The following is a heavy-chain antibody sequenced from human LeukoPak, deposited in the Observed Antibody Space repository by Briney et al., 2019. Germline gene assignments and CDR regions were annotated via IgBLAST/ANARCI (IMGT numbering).Heavy chain of an antibody. Sequence: QSGGSLRLSCAASGFTFSSYSINWVRQAPGKGLEWVSYISSSSSTIYYADSVKGRFTISRDNAKNSLYLQMNSLRAEDTAVYYCARDSGSYSYYFDYWGQGTLVTVSS. D-gene: IGHD1-26*01. CDR2: ISSSSSTI. CDR3: ARDSGSYSYYFDY. J-gene: IGHJ4*02. V-gene: IGHV3-48*01. CDR1: GFTFSSYS.